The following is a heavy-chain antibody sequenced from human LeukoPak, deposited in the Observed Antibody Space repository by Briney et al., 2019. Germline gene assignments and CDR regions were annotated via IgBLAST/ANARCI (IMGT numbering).Heavy chain of an antibody. Sequence: SCKASGYTFTDYYMHWVRQAPGKGLEWVAVISYDGSNKYYADSVKGRFTISRDNSKNTLFLQMNSPRAEDTAVYYCAKGRITMVRGVSMDVWGKGTTVTVSS. V-gene: IGHV3-30*18. D-gene: IGHD3-10*01. J-gene: IGHJ6*04. CDR2: ISYDGSNK. CDR1: GYTFTDYY. CDR3: AKGRITMVRGVSMDV.